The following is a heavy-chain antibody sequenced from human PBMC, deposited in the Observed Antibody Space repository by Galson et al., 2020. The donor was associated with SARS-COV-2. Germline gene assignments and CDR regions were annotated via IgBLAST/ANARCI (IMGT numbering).Heavy chain of an antibody. Sequence: ASVKVSCKASGYSFINNAINWIRQAPGQGLEWMGRISPYYGNTDYAQSFQGRVTMTTDISTRTAHMELRSLRSDDTAVYYCTKSTCPKDVCPLESWGQGTLVTVSS. D-gene: IGHD2-15*01. J-gene: IGHJ4*02. CDR2: ISPYYGNT. CDR1: GYSFINNA. CDR3: TKSTCPKDVCPLES. V-gene: IGHV1-18*04.